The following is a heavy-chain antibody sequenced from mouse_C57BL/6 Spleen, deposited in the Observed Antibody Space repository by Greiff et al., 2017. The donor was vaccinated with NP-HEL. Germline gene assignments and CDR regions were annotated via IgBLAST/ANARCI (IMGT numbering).Heavy chain of an antibody. CDR2: ISDGGSYT. CDR3: ARSFITTVVAHFDY. V-gene: IGHV5-4*01. Sequence: EVQLVESGGGLVKPGGSLKLSCAASGFTFSSYAMSWVRQTPEKRLEWVATISDGGSYTYYPDNVKGRFTISRDNAKNNLYLQMSHLKSEDTAMYYCARSFITTVVAHFDYWGQGTTLTVSS. D-gene: IGHD1-1*01. CDR1: GFTFSSYA. J-gene: IGHJ2*01.